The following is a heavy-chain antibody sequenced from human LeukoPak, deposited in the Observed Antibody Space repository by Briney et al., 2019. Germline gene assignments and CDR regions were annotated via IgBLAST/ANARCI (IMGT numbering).Heavy chain of an antibody. Sequence: GGSLRLSCVGSGVIVRSNYMTWVRQAPGKGLEWVSILYHGGSTYYADSVKGRFTISRDNAKNSLYLQMNSLRAEDTAVYYCARGPAGGYGDYWGQGTLVTVSS. V-gene: IGHV3-66*01. CDR3: ARGPAGGYGDY. CDR2: LYHGGST. D-gene: IGHD5-18*01. J-gene: IGHJ4*02. CDR1: GVIVRSNY.